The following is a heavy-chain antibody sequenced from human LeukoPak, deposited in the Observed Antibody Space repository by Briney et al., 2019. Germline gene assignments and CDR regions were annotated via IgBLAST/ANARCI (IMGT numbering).Heavy chain of an antibody. D-gene: IGHD3-22*01. CDR2: ISSSSSTI. CDR3: ARSYDSSGYYFSMSGY. V-gene: IGHV3-48*02. J-gene: IGHJ4*02. Sequence: PGGSLRLSCAASGFPFSSYSVNWVRQAPGKGLEWVSYISSSSSTIYYADSVKGRFTISRDNAKNSLYLQMNSLRDEDTAVYYCARSYDSSGYYFSMSGYCGQGTLVTVSS. CDR1: GFPFSSYS.